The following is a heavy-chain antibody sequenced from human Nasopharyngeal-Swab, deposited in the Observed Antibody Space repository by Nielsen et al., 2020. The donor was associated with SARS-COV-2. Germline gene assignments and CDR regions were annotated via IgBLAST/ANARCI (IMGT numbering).Heavy chain of an antibody. CDR2: ISSSSSTI. V-gene: IGHV3-48*01. D-gene: IGHD4-17*01. CDR3: ARDIPEGYGDSWYFDL. Sequence: GESLKISCAASGFTFSSYSMNWVRQAPGKGLEWVSYISSSSSTIYYADSVKGRFTISRDNAKNSLYLQMNSLRAEDTAVYYCARDIPEGYGDSWYFDLWGRGTLVTVSS. J-gene: IGHJ2*01. CDR1: GFTFSSYS.